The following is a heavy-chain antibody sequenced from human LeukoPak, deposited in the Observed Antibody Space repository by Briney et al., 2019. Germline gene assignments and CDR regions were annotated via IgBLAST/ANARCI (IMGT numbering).Heavy chain of an antibody. Sequence: SETLSLTCAVYGGSFSGYSWTWIRQPPRKGLEWIGEIGRRGSTNYKPALKSRLTISVDTSKNQFSLKLTSVTAADTAVYYCARISATGLAYWGEGTLVSVS. D-gene: IGHD1-1*01. J-gene: IGHJ4*02. V-gene: IGHV4-34*01. CDR3: ARISATGLAY. CDR1: GGSFSGYS. CDR2: IGRRGST.